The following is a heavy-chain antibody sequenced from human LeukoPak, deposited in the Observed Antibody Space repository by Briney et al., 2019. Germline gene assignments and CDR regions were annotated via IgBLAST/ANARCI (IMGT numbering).Heavy chain of an antibody. CDR1: GFTFSSYA. CDR3: AKVNGDFSGFDY. CDR2: ISGSGGST. V-gene: IGHV3-23*01. J-gene: IGHJ4*02. D-gene: IGHD4-17*01. Sequence: GGSLRLSCAASGFTFSSYAMSWVRQAPGKGLEWVSAISGSGGSTYYADSVKGRFTISRDNSKNMLYLQMNSLRAEDTAVYYCAKVNGDFSGFDYWGREPWSPSPQ.